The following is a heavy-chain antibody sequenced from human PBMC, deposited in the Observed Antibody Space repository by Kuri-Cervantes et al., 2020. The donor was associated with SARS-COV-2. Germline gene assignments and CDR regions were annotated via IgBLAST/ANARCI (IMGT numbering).Heavy chain of an antibody. CDR1: GFLFSDSA. CDR3: TTLIDY. CDR2: VRGKANNYAT. V-gene: IGHV3-73*01. Sequence: GESLKISCEVSGFLFSDSAIHWVRQASGKGLEWVGRVRGKANNYATAYAVSVKGRFTISRDDSKNMAYLQMNSLKTEDTAVYYCTTLIDYWGQGALVTVSS. J-gene: IGHJ4*02.